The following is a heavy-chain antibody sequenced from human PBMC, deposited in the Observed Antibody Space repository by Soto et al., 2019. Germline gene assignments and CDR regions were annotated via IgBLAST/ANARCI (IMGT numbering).Heavy chain of an antibody. D-gene: IGHD3-22*01. V-gene: IGHV4-59*08. CDR2: IYYTGTT. Sequence: SETLSLTCTVSGGSISGDYWSWIRQPPGKGLEWIGYIYYTGTTNYNPSLKSRVTISVDTSKNQFSLKLNSVTATDTAVYYCARLGGYYQAFDSWGQGTLVTVSS. CDR3: ARLGGYYQAFDS. J-gene: IGHJ4*02. CDR1: GGSISGDY.